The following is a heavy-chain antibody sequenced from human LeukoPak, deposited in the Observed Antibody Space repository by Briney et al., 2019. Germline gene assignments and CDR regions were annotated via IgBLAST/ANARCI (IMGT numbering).Heavy chain of an antibody. Sequence: SEPLSLTCAVSGTSFSSYYWSWIRRPPGKGLEWIGEVNHSGYTNDNPSLKSRVTISVDTSKNQFSPRLRSVTAADTGVYFCARMTTGHDFWGQGTLVTVSS. CDR3: ARMTTGHDF. V-gene: IGHV4-34*01. CDR2: VNHSGYT. CDR1: GTSFSSYY. D-gene: IGHD4-17*01. J-gene: IGHJ4*02.